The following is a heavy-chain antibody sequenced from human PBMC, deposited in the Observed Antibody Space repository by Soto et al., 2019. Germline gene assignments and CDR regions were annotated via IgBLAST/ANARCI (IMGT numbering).Heavy chain of an antibody. CDR3: ARGGSSWSAEYYQH. V-gene: IGHV1-18*01. CDR2: ISGYNGNT. Sequence: QVQLVQSGAEVKKPGASVKVYCKASGYIFTNFGISWVRQAPGQGPEWMGWISGYNGNTKYAQTVQGRVTMTTDTSTSTAYMELRSLRSDDTAVYYCARGGSSWSAEYYQHWGQGTLVIVSS. CDR1: GYIFTNFG. D-gene: IGHD6-13*01. J-gene: IGHJ1*01.